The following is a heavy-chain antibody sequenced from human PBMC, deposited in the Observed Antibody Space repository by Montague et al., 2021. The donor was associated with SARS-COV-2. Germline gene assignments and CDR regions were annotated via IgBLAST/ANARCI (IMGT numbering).Heavy chain of an antibody. CDR1: GFTFSSYW. J-gene: IGHJ6*02. D-gene: IGHD3/OR15-3a*01. CDR2: IKQDGSEK. V-gene: IGHV3-7*03. CDR3: ASGRIMIFGVEDYYYDMDV. Sequence: SLRLSCAASGFTFSSYWMSWVRQAPGKGLEWVANIKQDGSEKYYVDSVKGRFTISRDNAKNSLYLQMNSLRAEDTAVYYCASGRIMIFGVEDYYYDMDVWGQGTTVAVSS.